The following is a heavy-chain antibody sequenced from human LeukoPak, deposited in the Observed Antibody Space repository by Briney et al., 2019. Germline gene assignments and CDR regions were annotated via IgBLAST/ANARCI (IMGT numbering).Heavy chain of an antibody. CDR2: INRDGRST. V-gene: IGHV3-74*01. CDR3: ARPSGYCSGASCPRCFDP. CDR1: GCTFSSYW. J-gene: IGHJ5*02. Sequence: GGALRLSCAASGCTFSSYWRHWVRQAPGKGVVGVSRINRDGRSTNYADSVKGGLTISRENAKKTLYVQMNSLTAEDTAVYYCARPSGYCSGASCPRCFDPWGQGTLVTVSS. D-gene: IGHD2-15*01.